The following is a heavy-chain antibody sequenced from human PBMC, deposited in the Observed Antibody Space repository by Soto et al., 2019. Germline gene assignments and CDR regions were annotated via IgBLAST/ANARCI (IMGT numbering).Heavy chain of an antibody. D-gene: IGHD3-16*01. J-gene: IGHJ4*02. CDR3: ARGGTPIDY. CDR1: GYTFTNFG. Sequence: QVQLVQSGAEVKKPGASVKVSCKASGYTFTNFGISWVRQAPGQELEWMGWISAYNGNTNYAQNFHGRVTMTPDTYTSTAYMELSSLSSDDTAVYYGARGGTPIDYWGQGTLVTVSS. V-gene: IGHV1-18*01. CDR2: ISAYNGNT.